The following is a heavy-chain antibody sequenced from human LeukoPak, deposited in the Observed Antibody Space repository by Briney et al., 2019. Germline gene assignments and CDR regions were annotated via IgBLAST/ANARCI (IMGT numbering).Heavy chain of an antibody. D-gene: IGHD2-15*01. J-gene: IGHJ6*03. CDR2: IYYSGST. CDR1: GGSISSGGYY. V-gene: IGHV4-31*03. CDR3: ARERRGYCSGGSCYGFTRDYYYMDV. Sequence: SETLSLTCTVSGGSISSGGYYWSWIRQHPGKGLEWIGYIYYSGSTYYNPSLMSRVTISVDTSKNQFSLKLSSVTAADTAVYYCARERRGYCSGGSCYGFTRDYYYMDVWGKGTTVTVSS.